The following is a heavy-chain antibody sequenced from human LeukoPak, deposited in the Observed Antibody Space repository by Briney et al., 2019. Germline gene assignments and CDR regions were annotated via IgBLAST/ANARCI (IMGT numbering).Heavy chain of an antibody. V-gene: IGHV3-30*04. CDR1: GFTFRTYA. CDR3: ARDGDTAIRGVNFDY. J-gene: IGHJ4*02. CDR2: MSYDGKDK. Sequence: GGSLRLSCAASGFTFRTYAIHWVRQAPGKGLEWVAAMSYDGKDKFYTDSVKGRFTISRDNSKNTMYLQMNNLRVEDTAVYYCARDGDTAIRGVNFDYWGQGTLVTVSS. D-gene: IGHD3-10*01.